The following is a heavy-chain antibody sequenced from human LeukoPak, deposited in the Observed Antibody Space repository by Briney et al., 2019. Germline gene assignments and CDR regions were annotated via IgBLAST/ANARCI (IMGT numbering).Heavy chain of an antibody. D-gene: IGHD3-3*01. CDR2: ISGSGGST. CDR3: AKELRITIFGVVIMVDY. Sequence: GGSLRLSCAASGFTFSSYAMSWVRQAPGKGLEGVSAISGSGGSTYYADSVKGRFTISRDNSKNTLYLQMNSLRAEDTAVYYCAKELRITIFGVVIMVDYWGQGTLVTVSS. CDR1: GFTFSSYA. V-gene: IGHV3-23*01. J-gene: IGHJ4*02.